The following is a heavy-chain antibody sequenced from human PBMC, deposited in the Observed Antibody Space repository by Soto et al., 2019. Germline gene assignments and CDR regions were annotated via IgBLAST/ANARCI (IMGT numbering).Heavy chain of an antibody. Sequence: GASVKVSCKASGYTFTGYYMHWVRQAPGQGLEWMGWINPNSGGTNYAQKFQGRVTMTRDTSISTAYMELSRLRSDDTAVYYCANLYYYGSGMSFDVWGQGTTVTVSS. J-gene: IGHJ6*02. CDR1: GYTFTGYY. CDR3: ANLYYYGSGMSFDV. V-gene: IGHV1-2*02. CDR2: INPNSGGT. D-gene: IGHD3-10*01.